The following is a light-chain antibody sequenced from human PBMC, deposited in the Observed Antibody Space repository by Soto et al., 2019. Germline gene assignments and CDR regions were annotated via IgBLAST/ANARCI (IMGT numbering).Light chain of an antibody. CDR2: GAS. CDR3: QHYGSSPIT. J-gene: IGKJ1*01. V-gene: IGKV3-20*01. CDR1: QSVSSR. Sequence: EIVLTQSPGTLSLSPGERATPSCRASQSVSSRLAWYQQKPGQAPRLLISGASSRATGIPDRFSGSGSATDFTLTISRLEPEDFALYYCQHYGSSPITFGQGTKVDI.